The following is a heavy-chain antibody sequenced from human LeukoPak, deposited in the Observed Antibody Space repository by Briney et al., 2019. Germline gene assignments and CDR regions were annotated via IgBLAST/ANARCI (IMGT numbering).Heavy chain of an antibody. J-gene: IGHJ4*02. CDR2: INWKTGNG. CDR3: ARSIVVVTSYYFDY. V-gene: IGHV3-9*01. Sequence: GRSLRLSCAVSGFNFDDYAMHWVRQAPGRGLEWVSGINWKTGNGIYADSVKGRFTISRDNAKNSLYLQMNSLRAEDTAVYYCARSIVVVTSYYFDYWGQGTLVTVSS. D-gene: IGHD3-22*01. CDR1: GFNFDDYA.